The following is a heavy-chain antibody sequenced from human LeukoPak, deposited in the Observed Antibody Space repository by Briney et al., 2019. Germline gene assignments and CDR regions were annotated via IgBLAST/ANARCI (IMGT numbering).Heavy chain of an antibody. CDR3: ASWSDGTTGTTSMSN. Sequence: SETLSLTCTVSGGSISSSSYYWGWIRQPPGKGLEWIGSIYYSGSTYYNPSLKSRVTISVDTSKNQFSLKLSSVTAADTAVYYCASWSDGTTGTTSMSNWGQGTLVTVSS. D-gene: IGHD1-1*01. CDR2: IYYSGST. CDR1: GGSISSSSYY. V-gene: IGHV4-39*07. J-gene: IGHJ4*02.